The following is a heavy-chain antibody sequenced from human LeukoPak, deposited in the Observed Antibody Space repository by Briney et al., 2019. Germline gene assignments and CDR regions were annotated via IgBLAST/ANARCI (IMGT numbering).Heavy chain of an antibody. CDR3: ARDESYCSGGSCYSHYYYGMDV. V-gene: IGHV3-53*01. J-gene: IGHJ6*02. CDR1: GFTVSSNY. D-gene: IGHD2-15*01. Sequence: PGGSPRLSCAASGFTVSSNYMSWVRQAPGKGLEWVSVIYSGGSTYYADSVKGRFTISRDNSKNTLYLQMNSLRAEDTAVYYCARDESYCSGGSCYSHYYYGMDVWGQGTTVTVSS. CDR2: IYSGGST.